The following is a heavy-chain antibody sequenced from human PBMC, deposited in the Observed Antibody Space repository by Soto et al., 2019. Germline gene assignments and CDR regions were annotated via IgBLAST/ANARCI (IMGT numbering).Heavy chain of an antibody. D-gene: IGHD3-10*01. V-gene: IGHV1-3*01. CDR1: GYTFNKYA. J-gene: IGHJ4*02. Sequence: ASVKVSCKASGYTFNKYAMQWVRQAPGQRLEWMGWINAGNGNTKYSQKFLGRVTITRDTSASTAYMELSSLRSEDTAVYYCARDMGFGLSDYWGQGILVTVSS. CDR3: ARDMGFGLSDY. CDR2: INAGNGNT.